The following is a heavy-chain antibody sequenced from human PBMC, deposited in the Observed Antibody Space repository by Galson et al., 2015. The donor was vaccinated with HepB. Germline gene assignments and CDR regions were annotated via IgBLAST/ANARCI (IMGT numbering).Heavy chain of an antibody. J-gene: IGHJ3*02. CDR2: MYYSGNS. CDR1: GGSISSGDYY. Sequence: TLSLTCTVSGGSISSGDYYWSWIRQSPGKGLEWIGYMYYSGNSYYNPSLKSRVTISVDTSKNQFPLKLSSVTAADTAVYYCARAGITIFGVVLDAFDIWGQGTMVTVSS. CDR3: ARAGITIFGVVLDAFDI. V-gene: IGHV4-30-4*01. D-gene: IGHD3-3*01.